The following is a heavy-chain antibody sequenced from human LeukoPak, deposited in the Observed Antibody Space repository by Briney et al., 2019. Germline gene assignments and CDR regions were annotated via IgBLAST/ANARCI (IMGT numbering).Heavy chain of an antibody. J-gene: IGHJ4*02. Sequence: AGSLTLSCAASGFTVSSNYMSWVRQAPGKGLGWVSAIYTGGATYYADSVKGRFTISRDNSKNTLYLQMNNLRAEDTAVYYCARDRSGSAGYWGQGTLVTVSS. CDR3: ARDRSGSAGY. CDR2: IYTGGAT. V-gene: IGHV3-53*01. CDR1: GFTVSSNY. D-gene: IGHD6-25*01.